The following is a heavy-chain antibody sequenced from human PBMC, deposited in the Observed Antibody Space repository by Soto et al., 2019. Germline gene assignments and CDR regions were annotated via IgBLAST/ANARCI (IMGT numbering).Heavy chain of an antibody. CDR3: ARSPIAVAGTFDY. Sequence: PSETLSLTCTVSGGPFSRGGYYWSWIRQPPGKGLEWIGYIYYSGSTNYNPSLKSRVTISVDTSKNQFSLKLSSVTAADTAVYYCARSPIAVAGTFDYWGQGTLVTVSS. J-gene: IGHJ4*02. V-gene: IGHV4-61*08. D-gene: IGHD6-19*01. CDR2: IYYSGST. CDR1: GGPFSRGGYY.